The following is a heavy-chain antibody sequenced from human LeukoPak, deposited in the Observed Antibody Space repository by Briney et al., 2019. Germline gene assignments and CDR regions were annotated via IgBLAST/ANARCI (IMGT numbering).Heavy chain of an antibody. J-gene: IGHJ6*04. V-gene: IGHV3-7*03. Sequence: GSLRLSCAASGFTFSSYWMSWVRQAPGKGLEGVANIKQDGSEKYYVDSVKGRFTISRDNAKNSLYLQMNSLKTEDTAVYYCARGPYGMTPAGSANYFYPMDVWGKGTTVTVSS. D-gene: IGHD2-2*01. CDR3: ARGPYGMTPAGSANYFYPMDV. CDR1: GFTFSSYW. CDR2: IKQDGSEK.